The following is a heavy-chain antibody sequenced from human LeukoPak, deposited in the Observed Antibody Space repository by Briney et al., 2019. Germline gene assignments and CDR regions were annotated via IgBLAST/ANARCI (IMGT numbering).Heavy chain of an antibody. D-gene: IGHD3-3*01. Sequence: GGSLRLSCAASEFTFNNYAMSWFRQAPGKGLEWVSVISASGGSTHYADSVKGRFTISRDNSKNTLYLQMNSLRPEDTAICYCARSNDFWSGPLRNYYYYMDVWGKGTTVTVSS. V-gene: IGHV3-23*01. CDR2: ISASGGST. CDR1: EFTFNNYA. CDR3: ARSNDFWSGPLRNYYYYMDV. J-gene: IGHJ6*03.